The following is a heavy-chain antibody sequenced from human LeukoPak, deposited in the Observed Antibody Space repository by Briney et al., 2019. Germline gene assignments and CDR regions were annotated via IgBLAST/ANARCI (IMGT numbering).Heavy chain of an antibody. D-gene: IGHD1-26*01. CDR1: GFTFSSYA. CDR3: ARSNKGGSYFGFDY. Sequence: GGSLRLSCAASGFTFSSYAMSWVRQAPGKGLEWVSAISDSGVRTYYADSVKGRFAISRDNSKNTLYLQMNSLRDEDTAVYYCARSNKGGSYFGFDYWGQGTLVTVSS. CDR2: ISDSGVRT. J-gene: IGHJ4*02. V-gene: IGHV3-23*01.